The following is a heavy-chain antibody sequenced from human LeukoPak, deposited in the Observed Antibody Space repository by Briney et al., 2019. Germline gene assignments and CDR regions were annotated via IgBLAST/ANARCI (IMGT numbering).Heavy chain of an antibody. D-gene: IGHD1-1*01. CDR2: VHHSGST. J-gene: IGHJ4*02. CDR3: ATCVRGTTDFDY. V-gene: IGHV4-38-2*02. Sequence: KPSETLSLTCTVSGYSIRSTYYWGWIRQPPGKGLEWIGRVHHSGSTYYNPCVKSRVTISEEKTKNQLSMNLRSVPAADTAVYYCATCVRGTTDFDYWGQGTLVTVSS. CDR1: GYSIRSTYY.